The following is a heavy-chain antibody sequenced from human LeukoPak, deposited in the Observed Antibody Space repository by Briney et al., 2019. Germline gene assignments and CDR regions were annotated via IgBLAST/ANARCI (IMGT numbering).Heavy chain of an antibody. D-gene: IGHD4-23*01. Sequence: PSETLSLTCTVSGVSINSYYWSWIRQPAGKGLEWIGRIYSSGSTNYNPSLKSRVSMSVDTSKNQFSLKLTSVTAADTAVYYCARGGKATVVTMWGQGSLVTVSS. CDR2: IYSSGST. CDR1: GVSINSYY. J-gene: IGHJ4*02. V-gene: IGHV4-4*07. CDR3: ARGGKATVVTM.